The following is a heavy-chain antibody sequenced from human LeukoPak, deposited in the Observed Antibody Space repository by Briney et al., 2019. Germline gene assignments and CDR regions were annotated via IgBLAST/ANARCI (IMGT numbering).Heavy chain of an antibody. D-gene: IGHD3-22*01. CDR1: GGTFRSNA. CDR2: IIPIFGTA. V-gene: IGHV1-69*13. CDR3: ASIFYDSSGYHNPFDY. Sequence: SVKVSCKASGGTFRSNAISWVRQAPGQGLEWMGGIIPIFGTANYAQKFQGRVTITADESTSTAYMELSSLRSEDTAVYYCASIFYDSSGYHNPFDYWGQGTLVTVSS. J-gene: IGHJ4*02.